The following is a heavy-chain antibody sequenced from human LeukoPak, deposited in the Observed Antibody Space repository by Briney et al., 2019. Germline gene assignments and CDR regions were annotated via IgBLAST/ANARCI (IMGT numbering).Heavy chain of an antibody. V-gene: IGHV3-23*01. CDR1: GFTFSKFA. J-gene: IGHJ4*02. CDR3: AKRVQLERACYFDY. Sequence: GGSLRLSCAASGFTFSKFAMSWVRQAPGKGLEWVAAISGSGGSTYYADSVKGRFTISRDNSKNTLYLQMNSLRAEDTAIYYCAKRVQLERACYFDYWGQGTLVTVSS. CDR2: ISGSGGST. D-gene: IGHD1-1*01.